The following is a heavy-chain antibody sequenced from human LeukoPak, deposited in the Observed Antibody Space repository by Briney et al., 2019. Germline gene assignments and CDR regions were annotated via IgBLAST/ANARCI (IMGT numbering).Heavy chain of an antibody. CDR1: GFTFSGYA. V-gene: IGHV3-33*08. Sequence: GGSLRLSCAASGFTFSGYAMNCVRHAPGKGREWVAIIWYDGSNEYYADSVKGRFTISRDNSKNTLFLQMNSLRAEDTAVYYCARNRPAYYFDYWGQGTLVTVSS. J-gene: IGHJ4*02. CDR2: IWYDGSNE. CDR3: ARNRPAYYFDY.